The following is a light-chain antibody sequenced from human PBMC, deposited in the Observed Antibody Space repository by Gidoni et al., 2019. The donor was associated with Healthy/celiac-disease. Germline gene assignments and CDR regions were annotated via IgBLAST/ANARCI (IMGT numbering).Light chain of an antibody. CDR3: NSYTSSSTFVV. Sequence: QSALTQPASVSGSPGPSITISCTGTSSDVGGYNYVSWYQQTPGKAPKLMIYDVSNRPSGVSNRFSGSKSGNTASLTISGLQAEDEADYYCNSYTSSSTFVVFGGGTKLTVL. J-gene: IGLJ2*01. CDR1: SSDVGGYNY. V-gene: IGLV2-14*03. CDR2: DVS.